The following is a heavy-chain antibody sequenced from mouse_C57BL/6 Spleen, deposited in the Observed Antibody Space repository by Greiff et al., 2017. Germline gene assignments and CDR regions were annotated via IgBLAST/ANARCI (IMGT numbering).Heavy chain of an antibody. J-gene: IGHJ4*01. CDR2: IDPSDSYT. Sequence: VQLQQPGAELVKPGASVTLSCKASGYTFTSSWLQWVKHRPGQGLEWIGDIDPSDSYTNYNQKFKGKATLTVDTSSSTAYMQLSSLTSEDSAVYYCARYGNYDYYAMDYWGQGTSVTVSS. D-gene: IGHD2-1*01. CDR1: GYTFTSSW. V-gene: IGHV1-50*01. CDR3: ARYGNYDYYAMDY.